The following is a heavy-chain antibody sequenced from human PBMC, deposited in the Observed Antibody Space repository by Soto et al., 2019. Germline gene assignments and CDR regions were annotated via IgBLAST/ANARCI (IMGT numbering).Heavy chain of an antibody. CDR2: IIPIFGTA. CDR1: GGTFSSYA. Sequence: SVTVSCTASGGTFSSYAISWVRQAPGQGLEWMGGIIPIFGTANYAQKFQGRVTITADKSTSTAYMELSSLRSEDTAVYYCARDLYCSGGSCPTWGQGTLVTVS. D-gene: IGHD2-15*01. V-gene: IGHV1-69*06. J-gene: IGHJ5*02. CDR3: ARDLYCSGGSCPT.